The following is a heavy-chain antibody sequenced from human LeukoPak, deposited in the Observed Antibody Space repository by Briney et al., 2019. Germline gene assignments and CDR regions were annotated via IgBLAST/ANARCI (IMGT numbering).Heavy chain of an antibody. J-gene: IGHJ4*02. Sequence: ASVKVSCKASGYTFISSGFSWVRQAPGQGLEWMGWISANNGDIHPAQKFQGRVTMTTDTSTTTAYMELRSLRSDDTAVYYCVKDYNYVIDYWGQGTLVTVSS. CDR1: GYTFISSG. D-gene: IGHD5-24*01. CDR2: ISANNGDI. CDR3: VKDYNYVIDY. V-gene: IGHV1-18*01.